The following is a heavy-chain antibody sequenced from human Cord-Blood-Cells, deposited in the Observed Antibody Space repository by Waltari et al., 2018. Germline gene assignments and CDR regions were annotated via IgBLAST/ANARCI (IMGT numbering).Heavy chain of an antibody. CDR1: GFTFSRYG. CDR3: ARPYCGGDCYYFDY. Sequence: EVQLVESGGGLVQPGGSLRPSCAASGFTFSRYGINWVRPAPGKGLEWVSYISSSSSTIYYADSVKGRFTISRDNAKNSLYLQMNSLRAEDTAVYYCARPYCGGDCYYFDYWGQGTLVTVSS. V-gene: IGHV3-48*01. CDR2: ISSSSSTI. J-gene: IGHJ4*02. D-gene: IGHD2-21*01.